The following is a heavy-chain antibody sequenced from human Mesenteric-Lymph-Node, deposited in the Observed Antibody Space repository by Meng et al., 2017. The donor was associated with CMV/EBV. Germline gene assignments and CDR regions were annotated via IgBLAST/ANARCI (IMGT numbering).Heavy chain of an antibody. V-gene: IGHV3-53*01. Sequence: GESLKISCAASGFTVTGNYMSWVRQAPGKGLEWVSVIYSEATYYADSVKGRFTMSKDKSKNMLYLQMNSLRVEDTAVYYCAKETPGGPTNPSFDYWGQGTLVTVSS. CDR1: GFTVTGNY. J-gene: IGHJ4*02. CDR2: IYSEAT. CDR3: AKETPGGPTNPSFDY. D-gene: IGHD1-14*01.